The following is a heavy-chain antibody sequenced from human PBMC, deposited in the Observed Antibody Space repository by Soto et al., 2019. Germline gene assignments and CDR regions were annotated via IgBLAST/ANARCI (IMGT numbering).Heavy chain of an antibody. CDR1: GFTFSSYS. J-gene: IGHJ4*02. CDR3: ARGYGDAY. D-gene: IGHD4-17*01. Sequence: GGSLRLSWAASGFTFSSYSMNWVRQAPGKGLEWVSYISGSSSTIYYADSVKGRFTISRANAKNSLYLQMNSLREEDTAVYYCARGYGDAYWGKGTLVTVSS. CDR2: ISGSSSTI. V-gene: IGHV3-48*02.